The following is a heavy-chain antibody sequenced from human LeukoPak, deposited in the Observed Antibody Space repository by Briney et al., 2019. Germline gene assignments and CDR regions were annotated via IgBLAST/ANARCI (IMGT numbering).Heavy chain of an antibody. V-gene: IGHV3-21*01. CDR1: GFTFSSYS. D-gene: IGHD5-24*01. CDR3: ARRPEMAVDY. Sequence: GGSLRLSCAASGFTFSSYSMNGVRQAPGKGLEWVSSISSSSSYIYYADSVKGRFTISRDNAKNSLYLQMNSLRAEDTAVYYCARRPEMAVDYWGQGTLVTVSS. J-gene: IGHJ4*02. CDR2: ISSSSSYI.